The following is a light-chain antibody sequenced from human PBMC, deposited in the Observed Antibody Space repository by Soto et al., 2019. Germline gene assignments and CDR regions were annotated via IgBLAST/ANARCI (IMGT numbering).Light chain of an antibody. CDR1: SSNIGSNS. J-gene: IGLJ7*01. V-gene: IGLV1-44*01. Sequence: QAVVTQPPSASGTPGQRVAISCSGSSSNIGSNSVSWYQQLPGTAPKLLVYTNDQRPSGVPDRFSGSKSGTSASLAISGLQSEDEADYYCAAWDDSLSGVVFGGGTQLTVL. CDR2: TND. CDR3: AAWDDSLSGVV.